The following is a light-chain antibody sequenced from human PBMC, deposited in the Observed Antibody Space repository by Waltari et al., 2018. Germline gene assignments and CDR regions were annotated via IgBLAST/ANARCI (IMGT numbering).Light chain of an antibody. J-gene: IGKJ5*01. CDR2: GAS. CDR3: QQYGISPAS. CDR1: QSVSSNY. V-gene: IGKV3-20*01. Sequence: EIVLTQSPGTLSLSPGEGATLSCRASQSVSSNYLAWYQQKPGQAPRLLIYGASSRATGIPDRFSGSGSGTDFSLTISRLEPEDFAVYYCQQYGISPASFGQGTRLEIE.